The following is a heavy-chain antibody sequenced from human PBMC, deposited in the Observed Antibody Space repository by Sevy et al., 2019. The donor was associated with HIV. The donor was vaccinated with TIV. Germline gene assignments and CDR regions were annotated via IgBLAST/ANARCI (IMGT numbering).Heavy chain of an antibody. CDR1: GYTFTNYE. CDR3: ARDEQRPYYYGSGNMGH. D-gene: IGHD3-10*01. V-gene: IGHV1-8*01. CDR2: MNPNSGKT. J-gene: IGHJ4*02. Sequence: ASVKVSCKASGYTFTNYEINWVRQATGQGLEWMGWMNPNSGKTCYAPQFHGRVTMTRNTSLNIAYMELSSLRSDDTAVYYCARDEQRPYYYGSGNMGHWGQGTLVTVSS.